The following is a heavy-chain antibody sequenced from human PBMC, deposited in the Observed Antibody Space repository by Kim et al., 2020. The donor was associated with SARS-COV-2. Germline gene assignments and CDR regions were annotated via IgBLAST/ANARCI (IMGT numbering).Heavy chain of an antibody. V-gene: IGHV3-48*02. J-gene: IGHJ4*02. Sequence: SVKGRFTISRDNAKNSLYRQMSSLRDEDTAVYYCARDRDIYCDYESGVDYWGQGTLVTVSS. D-gene: IGHD4-17*01. CDR3: ARDRDIYCDYESGVDY.